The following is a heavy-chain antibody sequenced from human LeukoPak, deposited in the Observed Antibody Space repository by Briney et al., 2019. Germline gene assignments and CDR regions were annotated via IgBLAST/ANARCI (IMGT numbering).Heavy chain of an antibody. J-gene: IGHJ4*02. CDR2: IHSSGRT. D-gene: IGHD2-8*01. CDR3: ARAVLMETTLFIGD. V-gene: IGHV4-59*11. Sequence: SETLSLTCDVSGESMNSHYWSWIRRPPGKGLECVGYIHSSGRTNQNPSLKSRVTLSVDTSKNQFSLTLNSVTAADTAVYFCARAVLMETTLFIGDWGQGTLVTVSS. CDR1: GESMNSHY.